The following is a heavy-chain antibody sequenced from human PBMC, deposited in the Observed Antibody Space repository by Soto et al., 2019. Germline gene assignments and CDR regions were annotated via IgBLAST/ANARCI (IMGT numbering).Heavy chain of an antibody. D-gene: IGHD5-18*01. J-gene: IGHJ4*02. CDR2: IYYSGST. CDR1: GGSISSYY. Sequence: QLQLQESGPGLVKPSETLSLTCTVSGGSISSYYWSWIRQPPGKGLEWIGYIYYSGSTNYHPSLKSRVTISVDTSKNQYSLKPSSVTAADTAVYYCARRYGSCFDYWGQGALVTVSS. V-gene: IGHV4-59*08. CDR3: ARRYGSCFDY.